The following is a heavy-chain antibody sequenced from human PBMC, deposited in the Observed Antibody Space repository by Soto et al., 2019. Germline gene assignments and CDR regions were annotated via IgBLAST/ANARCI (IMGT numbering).Heavy chain of an antibody. CDR1: GFTFSYYW. J-gene: IGHJ3*02. CDR3: ARVDRGAFDI. D-gene: IGHD1-26*01. Sequence: EVQLVESGGGLVQPGESLRLSCAASGFTFSYYWMHWVRQAPGKGLVWVSRIHSDGSSTTYADSVKGRFTISRDNARNTVYLQMNSLRVEDTAVYYCARVDRGAFDIWGQGTVVTVSS. V-gene: IGHV3-74*01. CDR2: IHSDGSST.